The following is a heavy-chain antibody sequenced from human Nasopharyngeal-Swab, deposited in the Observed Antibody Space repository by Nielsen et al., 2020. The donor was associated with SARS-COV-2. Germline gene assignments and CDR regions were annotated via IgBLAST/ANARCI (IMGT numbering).Heavy chain of an antibody. Sequence: SETLSLTCTVSGGSISSYYWSWIRQPPGKGLDWIGYIYYSGSTYYNPSLKSRVTISIDTSKNQFSLKLSSVTVADTAVYYCARGRYLGIYYYGMDVWGQGTTVTVSS. CDR3: ARGRYLGIYYYGMDV. V-gene: IGHV4-59*13. D-gene: IGHD3-16*01. J-gene: IGHJ6*02. CDR1: GGSISSYY. CDR2: IYYSGST.